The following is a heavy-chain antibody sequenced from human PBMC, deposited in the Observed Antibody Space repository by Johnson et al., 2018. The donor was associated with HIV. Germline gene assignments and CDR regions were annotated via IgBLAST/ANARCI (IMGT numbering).Heavy chain of an antibody. J-gene: IGHJ3*02. CDR3: AREAGYYDSSGYSDAFDI. D-gene: IGHD3-22*01. CDR2: IKQDGSEK. V-gene: IGHV3-7*01. Sequence: EVQVVESGGGLVQPGGSLRLSCAASGFTFSSYWMSWVRQAPGKGLEWVANIKQDGSEKYYVDSVNGRFTISRDNAQNSLYLQMNSLRAEDTAGYYCAREAGYYDSSGYSDAFDIWGQVTMVTVSS. CDR1: GFTFSSYW.